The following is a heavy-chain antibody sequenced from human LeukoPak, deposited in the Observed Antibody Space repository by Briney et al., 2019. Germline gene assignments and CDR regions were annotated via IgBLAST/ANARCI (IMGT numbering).Heavy chain of an antibody. J-gene: IGHJ6*03. CDR2: IYTSGST. V-gene: IGHV4-4*07. Sequence: PSETLSLTCTVSGGSISSYYWSWIRQPAGKGLEWIGRIYTSGSTNYNPSLKGRVTISVDKSKNQFSLKLSSVTAADTAVYYCARDRSSSSAYYYYYYYMDVWGKGTTVTVSS. CDR3: ARDRSSSSAYYYYYYYMDV. CDR1: GGSISSYY. D-gene: IGHD6-6*01.